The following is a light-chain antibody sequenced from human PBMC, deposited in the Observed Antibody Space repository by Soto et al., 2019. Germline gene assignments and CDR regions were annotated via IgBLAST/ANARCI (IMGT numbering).Light chain of an antibody. J-gene: IGLJ2*01. Sequence: QSVLTQPASVSGSPGQSITISCTGTSSDVGGHNFVSWYQQHPGRAPKLMIYDVRNRPSGVSNRFSGSKSANTASLVISGLQAEAEADDYCSSYSSSDTLVFGGGTKVTVL. CDR2: DVR. CDR3: SSYSSSDTLV. V-gene: IGLV2-14*03. CDR1: SSDVGGHNF.